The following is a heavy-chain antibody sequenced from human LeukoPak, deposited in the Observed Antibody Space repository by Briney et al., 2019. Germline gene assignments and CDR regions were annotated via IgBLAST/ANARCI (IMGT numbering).Heavy chain of an antibody. V-gene: IGHV4-59*08. CDR2: IYYSGST. J-gene: IGHJ4*02. CDR3: ARQRYSGSYYFDS. Sequence: SEALSLTCTVSGGSITNYYWSWIRQPLGKGLEWIGYIYYSGSTNYNPSLKSRVTISVDTSENQFSLRLTSVTAADTDVYYCARQRYSGSYYFDSWGQGSLATVSS. D-gene: IGHD1-26*01. CDR1: GGSITNYY.